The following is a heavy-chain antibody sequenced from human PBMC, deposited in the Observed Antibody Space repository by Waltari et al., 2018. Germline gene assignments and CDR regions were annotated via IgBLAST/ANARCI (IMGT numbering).Heavy chain of an antibody. CDR3: ARDPAGDYGY. CDR2: VHNAGVT. J-gene: IGHJ4*02. D-gene: IGHD4-17*01. CDR1: GVSVTSFY. V-gene: IGHV4-59*02. Sequence: QVQLQESGPGLVKPSETLSLTCPVSGVSVTSFYWSWIRQPPGKGLEWIGYVHNAGVTKSSPPLERRVTMSVDTSKNQVSLKLTSATAADTAVYYCARDPAGDYGYWGQGALVTVSS.